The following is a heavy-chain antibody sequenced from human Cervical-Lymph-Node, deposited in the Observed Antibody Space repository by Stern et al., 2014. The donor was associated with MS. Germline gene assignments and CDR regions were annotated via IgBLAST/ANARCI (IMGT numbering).Heavy chain of an antibody. Sequence: VQLVEYGAEVKKPGASVKVSCKASGYTFTGYYIHWVRQAPGQGLEWMGWIIPNNGDTNYAQNFQGRVTMTRDTSISTAYMELSRLRSDDTAVYYCAKDGYNYWGQGTLVTVSS. CDR2: IIPNNGDT. V-gene: IGHV1-2*02. CDR3: AKDGYNY. J-gene: IGHJ4*02. D-gene: IGHD5-24*01. CDR1: GYTFTGYY.